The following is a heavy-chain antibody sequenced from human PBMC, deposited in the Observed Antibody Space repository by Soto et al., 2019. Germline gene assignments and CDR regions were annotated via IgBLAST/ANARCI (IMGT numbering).Heavy chain of an antibody. Sequence: QVQLVQSGAEVKKPGASVKISCRASGYTFTSYYIHWVRQAPGQGLEWLGIINPFNPTGTSTNYAQRFQGRVTLTMDTSTSTVYMELSGLRSEDTAMFYCARDLAAADHWGQGTLVIVSS. CDR1: GYTFTSYY. V-gene: IGHV1-46*01. D-gene: IGHD6-13*01. J-gene: IGHJ4*02. CDR3: ARDLAAADH. CDR2: INPFNPTGTST.